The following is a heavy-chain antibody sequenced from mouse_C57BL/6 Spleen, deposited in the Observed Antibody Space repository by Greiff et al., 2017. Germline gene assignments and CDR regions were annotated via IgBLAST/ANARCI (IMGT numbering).Heavy chain of an antibody. Sequence: EVHLVESGGGLVQPGGSLSLSCAASGFTFTDYYMSWVRQPPGQALEWLGFIRNKANGYTTEYSASVKGRFTISSDNSQSILYLQMKALRAEDSATYYCARAGYFDYWGQGTTLTVSS. CDR1: GFTFTDYY. CDR3: ARAGYFDY. V-gene: IGHV7-3*01. J-gene: IGHJ2*01. CDR2: IRNKANGYTT.